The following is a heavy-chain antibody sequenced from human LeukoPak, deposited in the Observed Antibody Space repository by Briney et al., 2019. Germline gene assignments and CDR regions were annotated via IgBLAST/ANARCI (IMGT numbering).Heavy chain of an antibody. Sequence: SSETLSLTCTVSGGSISSYYWSWIRLPPGKGLEWIGYLSKSGNTNYSPPLKSRVTIFGDTSKNQFFLKLSSVTAADTAVYYCARARYVNSFYAFDIWGQGTLVTVSS. CDR1: GGSISSYY. J-gene: IGHJ3*02. D-gene: IGHD3-9*01. CDR3: ARARYVNSFYAFDI. CDR2: LSKSGNT. V-gene: IGHV4-59*01.